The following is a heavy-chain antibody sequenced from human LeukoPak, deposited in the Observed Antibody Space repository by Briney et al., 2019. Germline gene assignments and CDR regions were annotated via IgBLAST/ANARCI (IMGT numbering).Heavy chain of an antibody. CDR3: ARGYQYYYENYYMDV. V-gene: IGHV4-39*07. CDR1: GGSISSSSYY. J-gene: IGHJ6*03. CDR2: IYYSGST. D-gene: IGHD3-22*01. Sequence: SETLSLTCTVSGGSISSSSYYWGWIRQPPGKGLEWIGSIYYSGSTYYNPSLKSRVTISVDTSKNQFSLKLSSVTAADTAVYYCARGYQYYYENYYMDVWGKGTTVTISS.